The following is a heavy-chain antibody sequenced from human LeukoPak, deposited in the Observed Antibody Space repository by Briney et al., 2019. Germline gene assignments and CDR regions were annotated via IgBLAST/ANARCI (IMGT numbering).Heavy chain of an antibody. Sequence: GRSLRLSCAASGFSFSTYGMHWVRQAPGKGLEWVAFTSYDGGNKKYADSVKGRFTIPSDDSKNTLSLQMNSLIVEDTAVYYCSKGPYSAVVNWFDPWGQGTLVTVSS. J-gene: IGHJ5*02. CDR1: GFSFSTYG. CDR2: TSYDGGNK. D-gene: IGHD1-26*01. CDR3: SKGPYSAVVNWFDP. V-gene: IGHV3-30*18.